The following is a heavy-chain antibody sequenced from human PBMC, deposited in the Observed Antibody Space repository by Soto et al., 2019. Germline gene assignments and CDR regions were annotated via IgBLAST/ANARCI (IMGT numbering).Heavy chain of an antibody. CDR3: AKEGTPSITIFSLQGYFDY. V-gene: IGHV3-48*03. CDR1: GFTFSSYE. CDR2: ISSSGSTI. Sequence: GGSLRLSCAASGFTFSSYEMNWVRQAPGKGLEWVSYISSSGSTIYYADSVKGRFTISRDNSKNTLYLQMNSLRAEDTAVYYCAKEGTPSITIFSLQGYFDYWGQGTLVTVSS. J-gene: IGHJ4*02. D-gene: IGHD3-3*01.